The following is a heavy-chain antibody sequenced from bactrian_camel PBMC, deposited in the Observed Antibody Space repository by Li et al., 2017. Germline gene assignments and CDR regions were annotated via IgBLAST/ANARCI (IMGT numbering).Heavy chain of an antibody. CDR3: AQDENGGSWADWRDSSEYNY. CDR2: IDPYGIS. CDR1: GYDFSMHC. Sequence: VQLVESGGGSVTTGGSLRLSCVGSGYDFSMHCMGWFRRAPGKEREGVATIDPYGISRYADSVKGRFAISHVQANNTVFLRMTSLKPEDTGMYYCAQDENGGSWADWRDSSEYNYWGQGTQVTVS. J-gene: IGHJ4*01. V-gene: IGHV3S53*01. D-gene: IGHD6*01.